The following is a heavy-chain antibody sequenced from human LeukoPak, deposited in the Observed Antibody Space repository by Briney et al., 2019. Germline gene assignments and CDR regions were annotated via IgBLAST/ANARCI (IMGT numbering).Heavy chain of an antibody. J-gene: IGHJ5*02. CDR3: AGRPLHSQNWFDP. CDR2: IFPGDSDT. V-gene: IGHV5-51*01. CDR1: GDRFTSYW. Sequence: GESLKISCKASGDRFTSYWVAWVRQTPGKGLEWMGIIFPGDSDTRYSPSLQGHVTISVDRSIRTAYLQWTSLKPSDTAIYYCAGRPLHSQNWFDPWGQGTLVTVSS.